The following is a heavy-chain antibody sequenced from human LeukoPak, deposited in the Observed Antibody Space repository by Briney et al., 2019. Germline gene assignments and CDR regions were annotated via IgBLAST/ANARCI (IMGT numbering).Heavy chain of an antibody. CDR2: IIPIFGTA. V-gene: IGHV1-69*05. Sequence: SVKVSCKASGYTFTSYGISWVRQAPGQGLGWMGRIIPIFGTANYAQKFQGRVTITTDGSTSTAYMELSSLRSEDTAVYYCARDPPFWSGYLSDYWGQGTLVTVSS. D-gene: IGHD3-3*01. J-gene: IGHJ4*02. CDR1: GYTFTSYG. CDR3: ARDPPFWSGYLSDY.